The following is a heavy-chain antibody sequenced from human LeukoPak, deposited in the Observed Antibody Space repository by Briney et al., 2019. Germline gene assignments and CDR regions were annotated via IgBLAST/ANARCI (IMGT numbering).Heavy chain of an antibody. CDR3: ATYVNWVAGDV. V-gene: IGHV3-7*01. Sequence: GGSLRLSCAASEFTFSSHWMSWVRQAPGKGLEWVANIKDDGSEKCYVDSVKGRFTISRDNANNSLYLQMNSLRAEDTAVYYCATYVNWVAGDVYGQGTTVSVSS. D-gene: IGHD1-1*01. CDR2: IKDDGSEK. CDR1: EFTFSSHW. J-gene: IGHJ6*02.